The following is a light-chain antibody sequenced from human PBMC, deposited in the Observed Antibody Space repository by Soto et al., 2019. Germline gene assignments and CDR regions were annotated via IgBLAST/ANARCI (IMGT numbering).Light chain of an antibody. J-gene: IGKJ1*01. CDR1: QRVSSN. CDR3: QQYNNWPPEWT. V-gene: IGKV3-15*01. Sequence: EIVMTQSPATLSVAPGDRATLSCMASQRVSSNLAWYQQKPGQAPRLLIYGASTMATGIPARFSGSGSGTEFTLTISSLQSEDFAVYYCQQYNNWPPEWTFGQGTKVEIK. CDR2: GAS.